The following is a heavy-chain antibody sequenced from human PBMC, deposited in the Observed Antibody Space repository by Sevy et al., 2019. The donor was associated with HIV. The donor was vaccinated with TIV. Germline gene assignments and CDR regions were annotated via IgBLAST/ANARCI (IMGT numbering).Heavy chain of an antibody. CDR1: GFTFSMYD. D-gene: IGHD3-16*01. CDR2: IGTLADT. V-gene: IGHV3-13*01. CDR3: ARDDHSSRAKRGTWGIGGFDI. Sequence: GGSLRLSCAASGFTFSMYDMHWVRQPAGKGLEWVSAIGTLADTFYPGSVKGRFTISRENAKNSLYLQMNSLRAEDTAVYYCARDDHSSRAKRGTWGIGGFDIWGQGTMVTVSS. J-gene: IGHJ3*02.